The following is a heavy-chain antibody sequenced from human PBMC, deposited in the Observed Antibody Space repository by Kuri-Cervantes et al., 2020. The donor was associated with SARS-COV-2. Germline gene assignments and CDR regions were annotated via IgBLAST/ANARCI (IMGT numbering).Heavy chain of an antibody. J-gene: IGHJ4*02. V-gene: IGHV3-7*01. CDR3: ARDKLVDY. CDR1: GFIISSYW. Sequence: GELLKISCAASGFIISSYWMSWGRQAPGKRLEWVANIKQDGSEKYYVDSVKGRFTISRDNAKNSLYLQMNSLRAEDTAVYYCARDKLVDYWGQGILVTFSS. CDR2: IKQDGSEK.